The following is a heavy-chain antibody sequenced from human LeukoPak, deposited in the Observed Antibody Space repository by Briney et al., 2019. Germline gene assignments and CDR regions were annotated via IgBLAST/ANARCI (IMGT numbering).Heavy chain of an antibody. CDR2: ISGSGGST. CDR3: ASKTGYSSGKGAFDI. CDR1: GFTFSSYE. V-gene: IGHV3-23*01. D-gene: IGHD6-19*01. J-gene: IGHJ3*02. Sequence: GGSLRLSCAASGFTFSSYEMNWVRQAPGKGLEWVSAISGSGGSTYYADSVKGRFTISRDNSKNTLYLQMNSLRAEDTAVYYCASKTGYSSGKGAFDIWGQGTMVTVSS.